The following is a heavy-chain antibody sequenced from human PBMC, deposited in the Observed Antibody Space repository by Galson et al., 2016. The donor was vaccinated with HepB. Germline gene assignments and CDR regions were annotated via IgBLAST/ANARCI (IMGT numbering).Heavy chain of an antibody. D-gene: IGHD3-10*01. Sequence: SLRLSCAGSGFTFSDASMSWVRQAPGKGLEWVGRIKGKSDGGTTDYAAHGKGRFGISRDDSKNALYLQMKSLKTEGTAVYYCTTGRRGLVFDIWGQGTTVTVSS. CDR2: IKGKSDGGTT. V-gene: IGHV3-15*01. CDR1: GFTFSDAS. J-gene: IGHJ3*02. CDR3: TTGRRGLVFDI.